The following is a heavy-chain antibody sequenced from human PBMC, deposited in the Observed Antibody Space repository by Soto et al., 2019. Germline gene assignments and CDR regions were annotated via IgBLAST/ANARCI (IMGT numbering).Heavy chain of an antibody. D-gene: IGHD3-22*01. V-gene: IGHV1-69*13. CDR2: IIPIFGTA. CDR3: ASDPYYYDSTS. Sequence: GASVKVSFKASGGTFSSYAISWVRQAPGQGLEWMGGIIPIFGTANYAQKFQGRVTVTADESTSTAYMELSSLRSEDTAVYYCASDPYYYDSTSWGQGTLVTVSS. CDR1: GGTFSSYA. J-gene: IGHJ4*02.